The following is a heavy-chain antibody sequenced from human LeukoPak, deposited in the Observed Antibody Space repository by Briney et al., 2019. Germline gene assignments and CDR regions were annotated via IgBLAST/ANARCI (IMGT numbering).Heavy chain of an antibody. CDR3: ARESRYSSGWTPFDY. D-gene: IGHD6-19*01. J-gene: IGHJ4*02. CDR2: INPSGGDT. CDR1: GYILTSYN. V-gene: IGHV1-46*01. Sequence: ASVKVSCKASGYILTSYNMHWVRQAPGQGLEWLGIINPSGGDTKYAQKFQGRVTLTRDKSTSTAYMELRSLRSDDTAVYYCARESRYSSGWTPFDYWGQGTLVTVSS.